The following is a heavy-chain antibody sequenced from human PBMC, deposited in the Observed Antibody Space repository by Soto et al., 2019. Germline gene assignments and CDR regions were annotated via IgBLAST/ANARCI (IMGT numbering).Heavy chain of an antibody. CDR2: INPSGGTT. CDR3: ARPEGVTATPFQH. CDR1: GYTFTSYY. J-gene: IGHJ1*01. D-gene: IGHD2-21*02. Sequence: ASVKVSCKASGYTFTSYYMHWVRQAPGQGLEWMGIINPSGGTTSYAQKFQGRVTMTRDTSTSTVYMELSSLRSEDTAVYYCARPEGVTATPFQHWGQGTLVTSPQ. V-gene: IGHV1-46*03.